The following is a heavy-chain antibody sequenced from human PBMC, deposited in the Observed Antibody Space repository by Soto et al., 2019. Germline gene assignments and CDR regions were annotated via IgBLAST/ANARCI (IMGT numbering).Heavy chain of an antibody. V-gene: IGHV3-30*18. Sequence: QVQLVESGGGVVQPGRSLRLSCVASGFTFSSYGMHWVRQAPGKALEWVAIISYDGSNTYYADSVKGRFTISRDNSKNTLYLPMNSLRAEDTSVYYCAKEGGLSGSYYISSSYYFDYWGQGTLVTVSS. CDR3: AKEGGLSGSYYISSSYYFDY. CDR2: ISYDGSNT. D-gene: IGHD1-26*01. J-gene: IGHJ4*02. CDR1: GFTFSSYG.